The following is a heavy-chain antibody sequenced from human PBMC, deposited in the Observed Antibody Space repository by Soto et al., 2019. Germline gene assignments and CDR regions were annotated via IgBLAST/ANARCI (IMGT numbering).Heavy chain of an antibody. CDR1: GFTFSSYA. Sequence: GGSLRLSCAASGFTFSSYAMSWVRQAPGKGLEWVSAISGSGGSTYYADSVKGRFTISRDNSKNTLYLQMNSLRAEDTAVYYCASRVLNYDSSGYYSGVDYWGQGTLVTVSS. J-gene: IGHJ4*02. D-gene: IGHD3-22*01. CDR3: ASRVLNYDSSGYYSGVDY. V-gene: IGHV3-23*01. CDR2: ISGSGGST.